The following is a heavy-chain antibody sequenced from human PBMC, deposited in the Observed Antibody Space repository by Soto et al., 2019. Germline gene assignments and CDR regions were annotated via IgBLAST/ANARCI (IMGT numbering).Heavy chain of an antibody. V-gene: IGHV1-69*02. J-gene: IGHJ4*02. CDR2: VNPIVSMS. D-gene: IGHD3-10*01. Sequence: QVQLVQSGAEVKRPGSSVKVSCKASGDTFNFYSINWVRQAPGLGLEWMGRVNPIVSMSNYAQKFQCRVTMTADQSTSTAYMELSSLRSDDTAIYYCASSYGSGYRAFDYWGQGALVTVSS. CDR3: ASSYGSGYRAFDY. CDR1: GDTFNFYS.